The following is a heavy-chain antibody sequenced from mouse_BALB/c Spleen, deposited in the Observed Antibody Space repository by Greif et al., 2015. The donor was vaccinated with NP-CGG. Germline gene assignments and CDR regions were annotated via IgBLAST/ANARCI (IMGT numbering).Heavy chain of an antibody. D-gene: IGHD1-2*01. CDR3: ARGATAPYFDY. V-gene: IGHV5-4*02. CDR2: ISDGGSYT. CDR1: GFTFSDYY. J-gene: IGHJ2*01. Sequence: EVQLVESGGGLVKPGGSLKLSCAASGFTFSDYYMYWVRQTPEKRLEWVATISDGGSYTYYPDSVKGRFTISRDNAKNNLYLQMSSLKSEDTAMYYCARGATAPYFDYWGQGTTLTVSS.